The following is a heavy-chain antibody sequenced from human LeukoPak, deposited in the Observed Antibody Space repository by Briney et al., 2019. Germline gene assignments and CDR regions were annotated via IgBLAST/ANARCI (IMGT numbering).Heavy chain of an antibody. CDR2: IIPIFGTA. CDR3: ARDPLHYGSGSPRPYYYYYYMDV. Sequence: SVKVSCKASGGTFSSYAISWVRQAPGQGLEWMGGIIPIFGTANYAQKFQGRVTITADKSTSTAYMELSSPRSEDTAVYYCARDPLHYGSGSPRPYYYYYYMDVWGKGTTVTVSS. CDR1: GGTFSSYA. V-gene: IGHV1-69*06. J-gene: IGHJ6*03. D-gene: IGHD3-10*01.